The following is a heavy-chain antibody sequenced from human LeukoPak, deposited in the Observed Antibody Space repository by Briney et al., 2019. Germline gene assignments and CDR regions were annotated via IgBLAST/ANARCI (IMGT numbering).Heavy chain of an antibody. V-gene: IGHV4-39*01. J-gene: IGHJ4*02. Sequence: SETLSLTCTVSGGSISSSSYYWGWIRQPPGKGLEWIGSIYYSGSTYYNPSLKSRVTISVDTSKNQFSLKLSSVTAADTAVYYCARWEGGSYYDFDYWGQGTLVTVSS. D-gene: IGHD1-26*01. CDR2: IYYSGST. CDR1: GGSISSSSYY. CDR3: ARWEGGSYYDFDY.